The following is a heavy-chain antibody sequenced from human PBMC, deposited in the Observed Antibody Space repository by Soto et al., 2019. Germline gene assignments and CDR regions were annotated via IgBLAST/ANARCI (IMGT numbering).Heavy chain of an antibody. J-gene: IGHJ4*02. Sequence: QVQLVQSGAEVKKPGASVKVSCKASGYTFTSYDINWVRQATGQGLEWMGWMNPNSGNTGYAQKFQGRVTMTRNTSISTAYMELSSLRSEDTAVYYCARGSYYDFWSGYYRGVGDYWGQGTLVTVSS. CDR1: GYTFTSYD. CDR3: ARGSYYDFWSGYYRGVGDY. CDR2: MNPNSGNT. V-gene: IGHV1-8*01. D-gene: IGHD3-3*01.